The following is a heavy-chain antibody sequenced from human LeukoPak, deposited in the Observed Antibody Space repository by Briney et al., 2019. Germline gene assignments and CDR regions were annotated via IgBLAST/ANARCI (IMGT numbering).Heavy chain of an antibody. J-gene: IGHJ6*02. CDR1: GYTFTSYG. CDR2: FDPEDGET. Sequence: VKVSCKTSGYTFTSYGISWVRQAPGKGLEWMGGFDPEDGETIYAQKFQGRVTMTEDTSTDTAYMELSSLRSEDTAVYYCATDGLYGMDVWGQGTTVTVSS. CDR3: ATDGLYGMDV. V-gene: IGHV1-24*01.